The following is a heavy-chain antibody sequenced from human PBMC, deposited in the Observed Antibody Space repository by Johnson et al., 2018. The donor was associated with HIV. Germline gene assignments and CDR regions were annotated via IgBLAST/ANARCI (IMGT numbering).Heavy chain of an antibody. CDR1: GFTFSSYG. CDR3: ASSILSGVDSSGRGAFDI. CDR2: IWYDGSNK. V-gene: IGHV3-30*19. J-gene: IGHJ3*02. Sequence: QMQLVESGGGLVKPGRSLRLSCAASGFTFSSYGMHWVRQAPGKGLEWVAVIWYDGSNKYYADSVKGRFTISRDNSKNTLYMQMNSLRAEDTAVYSCASSILSGVDSSGRGAFDIWGQGTMVTVSS. D-gene: IGHD3-22*01.